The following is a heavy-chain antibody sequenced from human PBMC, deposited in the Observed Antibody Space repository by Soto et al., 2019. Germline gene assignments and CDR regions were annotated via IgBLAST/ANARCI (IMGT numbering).Heavy chain of an antibody. CDR1: GGPIKTGDYY. Sequence: PSVTLSLTCNVSGGPIKTGDYYWNWIRQPPGKGLEWIGYVFYSGATNYSPSLKSRAAISMDTSKNQFSLSLTSVTAADTAVYYCARAGFSYGHLLFWGQGIRVTVSS. J-gene: IGHJ4*02. V-gene: IGHV4-30-4*01. D-gene: IGHD3-10*01. CDR3: ARAGFSYGHLLF. CDR2: VFYSGAT.